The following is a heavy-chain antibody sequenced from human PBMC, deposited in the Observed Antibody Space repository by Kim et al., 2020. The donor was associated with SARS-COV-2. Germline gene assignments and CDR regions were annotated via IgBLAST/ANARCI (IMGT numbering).Heavy chain of an antibody. CDR1: GGSVSSGDYY. J-gene: IGHJ5*02. Sequence: SETLSLTCTVSGGSVSSGDYYWTWIRQHPGKGLEWIGYIYHSGSTYYNPSLQSRVTISLDTSKNQFFLRLSSVTAADTAVYYCARRAWAGIYNWFDPWGQGTLVTVSS. V-gene: IGHV4-31*03. D-gene: IGHD7-27*01. CDR3: ARRAWAGIYNWFDP. CDR2: IYHSGST.